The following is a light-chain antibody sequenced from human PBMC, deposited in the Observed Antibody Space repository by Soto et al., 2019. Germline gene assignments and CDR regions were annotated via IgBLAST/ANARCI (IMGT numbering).Light chain of an antibody. CDR3: QQYGSSPRA. CDR2: GAS. J-gene: IGKJ1*01. V-gene: IGKV3-20*01. CDR1: QSISSSY. Sequence: EIVLTQSPGTLSLSPGERATLSCRASQSISSSYLAWYQQKPGQAPRLLIYGASSRATGIPDRFSGGVSGTDFTLTISRLDPEDFAVYYCQQYGSSPRAFGQGTKVEIK.